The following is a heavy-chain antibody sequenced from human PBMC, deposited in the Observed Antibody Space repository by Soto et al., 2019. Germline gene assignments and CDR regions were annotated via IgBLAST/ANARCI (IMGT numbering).Heavy chain of an antibody. D-gene: IGHD4-17*01. CDR3: ARDVYTVAEPGQMIHFDY. J-gene: IGHJ4*02. CDR1: GYTFTSYG. V-gene: IGHV1-18*01. Sequence: QVQLVQSGAEVKKPGASVKVSCKASGYTFTSYGISWVRQAPGQGLEWMGWISAYNGNTNYAQKLQGRVTMTTDTSTSTAYMELRSLRSDDTAVYYCARDVYTVAEPGQMIHFDYWGQGTLVTVSS. CDR2: ISAYNGNT.